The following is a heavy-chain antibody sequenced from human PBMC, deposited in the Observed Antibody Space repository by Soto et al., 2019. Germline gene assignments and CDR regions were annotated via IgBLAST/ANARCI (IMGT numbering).Heavy chain of an antibody. CDR3: ARGRLSGWMAPSYYYYGMDV. Sequence: PGGSLRLSCAASGFTFSSYSMNWVRQAPGKGLEWVSSISSSSSYIYYADSVKGRFTISRDNAKNSLYLQMNSLRAEDTAVYYCARGRLSGWMAPSYYYYGMDVWGQGTTVTVSS. D-gene: IGHD6-19*01. CDR2: ISSSSSYI. J-gene: IGHJ6*02. CDR1: GFTFSSYS. V-gene: IGHV3-21*01.